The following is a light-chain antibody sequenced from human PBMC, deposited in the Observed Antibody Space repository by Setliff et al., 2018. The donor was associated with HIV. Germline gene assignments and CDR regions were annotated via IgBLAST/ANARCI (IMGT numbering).Light chain of an antibody. CDR1: QSLLYSSNNKDY. J-gene: IGKJ4*01. V-gene: IGKV4-1*01. CDR3: QQYYGLPLT. CDR2: WAS. Sequence: DIVMTQSPDSLAVSLGERATINCKSSQSLLYSSNNKDYLAWYQQKPGQPPILLFYWASTRESGVPDRFSGSGSGTDFTLTISSLQAEDVAVYYCQQYYGLPLTFGGGTKV.